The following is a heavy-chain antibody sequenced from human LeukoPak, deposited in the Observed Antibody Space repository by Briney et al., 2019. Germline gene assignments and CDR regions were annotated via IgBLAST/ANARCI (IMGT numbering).Heavy chain of an antibody. Sequence: SETLSLTCAVYGGSFSGYYWSWIRQPPGKGLEWIGEINHSGSTNYNPSLKSRVTISVDTSKNQFSLKLSSATAADTAVYYCARFQRTPSLSDIVGGHEFDYWGQGTLVTVSS. CDR2: INHSGST. D-gene: IGHD2-15*01. V-gene: IGHV4-34*01. J-gene: IGHJ4*02. CDR1: GGSFSGYY. CDR3: ARFQRTPSLSDIVGGHEFDY.